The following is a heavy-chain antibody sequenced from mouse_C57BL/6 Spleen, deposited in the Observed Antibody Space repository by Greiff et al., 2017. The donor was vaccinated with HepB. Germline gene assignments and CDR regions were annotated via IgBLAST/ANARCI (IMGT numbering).Heavy chain of an antibody. J-gene: IGHJ3*01. CDR2: IYPGDGDT. D-gene: IGHD2-4*01. CDR1: GYAFSSSW. CDR3: ARRDYDYDGFAD. Sequence: VQLQQSGPELVKPGASVKISCKASGYAFSSSWMNWVKQRPGKGLEWNGRIYPGDGDTNYNGKYKGKATRTADKSSSTAYMQLSSLTSEDSAVYFCARRDYDYDGFADWGQGTLVTVSA. V-gene: IGHV1-82*01.